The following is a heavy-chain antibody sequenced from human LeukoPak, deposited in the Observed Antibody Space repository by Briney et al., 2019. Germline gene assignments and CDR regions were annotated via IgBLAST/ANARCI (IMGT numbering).Heavy chain of an antibody. Sequence: GGSLRLSCAASGFTFSSYWMSWVRQAPGKGLEWVANIKQDGSEKYYVDSVKGRFIISRDNAKNSLYLQMNSLRAEDTAVYYCARDSKNDYGDWWFDPWGQGTLVTVSS. J-gene: IGHJ5*02. V-gene: IGHV3-7*01. CDR3: ARDSKNDYGDWWFDP. CDR1: GFTFSSYW. CDR2: IKQDGSEK. D-gene: IGHD4-17*01.